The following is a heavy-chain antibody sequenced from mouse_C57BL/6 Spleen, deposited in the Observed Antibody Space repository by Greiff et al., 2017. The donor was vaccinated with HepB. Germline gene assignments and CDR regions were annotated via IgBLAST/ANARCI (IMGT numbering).Heavy chain of an antibody. CDR3: ARYYGSSVYAMDY. CDR2: IYPGDGDT. V-gene: IGHV1-82*01. CDR1: GYAFSSSW. D-gene: IGHD1-1*01. Sequence: VQRVESGPELVKPGASVKISCKASGYAFSSSWMNWVKQRPGKGLEWIGRIYPGDGDTNYNGKFKGKATLTADKSSSTAYMQLSSLTSEDSAVYFCARYYGSSVYAMDYWGQGTSVTVSS. J-gene: IGHJ4*01.